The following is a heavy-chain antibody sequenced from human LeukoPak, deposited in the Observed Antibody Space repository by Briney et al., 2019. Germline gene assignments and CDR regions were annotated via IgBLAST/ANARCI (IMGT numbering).Heavy chain of an antibody. CDR1: GGSISSYY. CDR2: IYYSGST. V-gene: IGHV4-59*01. J-gene: IGHJ4*02. CDR3: ARGPVHYFDY. Sequence: SETLSLTCTVSGGSISSYYWSWIRQPPGKGLEWIGYIYYSGSTNYNPSLKSRVTISVDTSKNQFSLKLSSVTAADTAVYYRARGPVHYFDYWGQGTLVTVSS. D-gene: IGHD2-2*01.